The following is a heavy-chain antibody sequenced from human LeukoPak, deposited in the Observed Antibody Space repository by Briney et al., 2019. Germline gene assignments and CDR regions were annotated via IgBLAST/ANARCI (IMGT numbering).Heavy chain of an antibody. CDR1: GFIFSDYW. CDR3: ATRESSMARTH. Sequence: PGGSLRLSCAASGFIFSDYWMNSVRQVPGKGLERVANINEVGTKEDYVDSVRGRFTISRDNTKNTLYLQMNSLRAEDTALYYCATRESSMARTHWGQGTLVTVSS. CDR2: INEVGTKE. J-gene: IGHJ4*02. V-gene: IGHV3-7*01. D-gene: IGHD3-10*01.